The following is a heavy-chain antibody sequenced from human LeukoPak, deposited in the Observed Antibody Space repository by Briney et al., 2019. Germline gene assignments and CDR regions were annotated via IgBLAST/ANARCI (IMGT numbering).Heavy chain of an antibody. CDR1: GFTFSSYS. J-gene: IGHJ6*03. D-gene: IGHD3-10*01. Sequence: GGSLRLSCAVSGFTFSSYSMNWVRQGPGKGLEWVSSISSSGSFTYYADSVRGRFTISRDNAKNSLYLQMNSLRAEYTAVYHCARGVRGVTNYMDVWGKGTTVTVSS. CDR2: ISSSGSFT. CDR3: ARGVRGVTNYMDV. V-gene: IGHV3-21*01.